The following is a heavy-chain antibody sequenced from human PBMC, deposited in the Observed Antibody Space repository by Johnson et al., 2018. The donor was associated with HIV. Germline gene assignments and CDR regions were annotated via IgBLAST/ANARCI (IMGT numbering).Heavy chain of an antibody. Sequence: VPLVESGGGVVQPGRSLRLSCAASGFTFSNAWMSWARQAPGKGLEWVGRIKSKTDGGTTAYAAPVKGIFTISRDDSKNTLYLQMNSLKTEDTAVYYCTTDRGGEIAVAGPDAFDIWGQGTMVTVSS. CDR1: GFTFSNAW. CDR2: IKSKTDGGTT. D-gene: IGHD6-19*01. J-gene: IGHJ3*02. V-gene: IGHV3-15*01. CDR3: TTDRGGEIAVAGPDAFDI.